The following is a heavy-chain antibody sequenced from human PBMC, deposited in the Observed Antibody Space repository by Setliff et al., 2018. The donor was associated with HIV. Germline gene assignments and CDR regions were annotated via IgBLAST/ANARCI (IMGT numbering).Heavy chain of an antibody. V-gene: IGHV4-61*09. CDR2: IYRTGST. D-gene: IGHD6-13*01. J-gene: IGHJ4*02. CDR3: AREGLYTSSWYGYYFDY. Sequence: PSETLSLTCNVSGGSISSGSHYWSWIRQPAGKGLEWIGHIYRTGSTNYNPSLKSRVTISVDTSKNQFSLKLSSVTAADSAVYYCAREGLYTSSWYGYYFDYWGQGTLVTVSS. CDR1: GGSISSGSHY.